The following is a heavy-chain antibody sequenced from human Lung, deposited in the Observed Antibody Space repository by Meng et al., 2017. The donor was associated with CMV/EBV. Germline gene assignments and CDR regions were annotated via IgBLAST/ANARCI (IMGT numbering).Heavy chain of an antibody. J-gene: IGHJ4*02. CDR3: ASFPPPGKQWLVTDY. CDR2: IYHSGST. CDR1: GGSISSSNW. V-gene: IGHV4-4*02. Sequence: QGHRQGWGPGSVKPSGTLSLPVPVLGGSISSSNWWSWVRQPPGKGLEWIGEIYHSGSTNYNPSLKSRVTISVDKSKNQFSLKLSSVTAADTAVYYCASFPPPGKQWLVTDYWGQGTLVTVSS. D-gene: IGHD6-19*01.